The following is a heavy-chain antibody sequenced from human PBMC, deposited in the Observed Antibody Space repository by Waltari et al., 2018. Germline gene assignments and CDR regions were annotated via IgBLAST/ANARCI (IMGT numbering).Heavy chain of an antibody. CDR1: GYTFTGYY. Sequence: QVQLVQSGAEVKKPGASVKVSCTASGYTFTGYYLHWVRQAPGQGLEWMGRINPNSGGTNYAQKFQGRVTMTRDTSISTAYMELSRLRSDDTAVYYCARDVVVPAAAGNWFDPWGQGTLVTVSS. J-gene: IGHJ5*02. V-gene: IGHV1-2*06. D-gene: IGHD2-2*01. CDR3: ARDVVVPAAAGNWFDP. CDR2: INPNSGGT.